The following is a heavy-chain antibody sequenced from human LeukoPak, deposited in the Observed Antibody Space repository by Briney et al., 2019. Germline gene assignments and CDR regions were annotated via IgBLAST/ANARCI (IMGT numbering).Heavy chain of an antibody. CDR1: GFTFSSFW. V-gene: IGHV3-74*01. Sequence: SGGSLRLSCAAAGFTFSSFWMHWVRQVPGKGLVWGSRINSDGTKTNYADSVKGRFTISRDNAKNTLYLQMNSLRAEDTAVYYCARGTGYYVIDCWGQGTLVTVSS. CDR2: INSDGTKT. J-gene: IGHJ4*02. D-gene: IGHD3-9*01. CDR3: ARGTGYYVIDC.